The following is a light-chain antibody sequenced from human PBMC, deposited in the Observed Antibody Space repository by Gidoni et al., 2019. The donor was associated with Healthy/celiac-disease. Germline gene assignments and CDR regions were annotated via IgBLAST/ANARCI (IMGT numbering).Light chain of an antibody. CDR2: DAS. V-gene: IGKV3-11*01. CDR1: QSVSSY. J-gene: IGKJ4*01. CDR3: QQRSNWPPLT. Sequence: EIVLTQSAATLSLSPGVRATLSCRASQSVSSYLAWYQQKTGQAPRLLIYDASNRATGIPARFSGSVSVTDFTLTISSLEPEDFAVYYCQQRSNWPPLTFGGGTKVEIK.